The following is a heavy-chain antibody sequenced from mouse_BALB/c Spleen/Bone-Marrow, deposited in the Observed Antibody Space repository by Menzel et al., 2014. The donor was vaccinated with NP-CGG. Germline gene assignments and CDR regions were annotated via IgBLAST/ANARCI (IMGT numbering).Heavy chain of an antibody. CDR2: INSNGGTT. Sequence: EVKLQESGGGLVQPGGSLKLSCAASGFTFSNYGMSWVRQTPDKRLDLVATINSNGGTTYYPDSVKGRFTISRDNAKNTLYLQMSSLKSEDTAMYFCARGLYYVAYGPGFAYWGQGTLVTVSA. D-gene: IGHD2-13*01. J-gene: IGHJ3*01. CDR1: GFTFSNYG. CDR3: ARGLYYVAYGPGFAY. V-gene: IGHV5-6-3*01.